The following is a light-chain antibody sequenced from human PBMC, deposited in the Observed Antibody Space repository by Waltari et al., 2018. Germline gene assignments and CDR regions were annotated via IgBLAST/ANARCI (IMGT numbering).Light chain of an antibody. J-gene: IGLJ1*01. CDR3: QSHDSSLTARV. CDR1: SSNIGAGYD. CDR2: DTT. V-gene: IGLV1-40*01. Sequence: QSALTQPPSVSGAPGQRVTISCAGSSSNIGAGYDVHWYQRLPGTAPQLLIYDTTNRPSGVSDRFSGSKSGTSAALAITGLQAEDEADYFCQSHDSSLTARVFGTGTKVTVL.